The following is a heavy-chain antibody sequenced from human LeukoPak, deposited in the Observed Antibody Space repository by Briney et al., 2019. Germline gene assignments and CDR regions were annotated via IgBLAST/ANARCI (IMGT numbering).Heavy chain of an antibody. D-gene: IGHD2-2*01. CDR3: ASGEECVSSTSCFGFDY. CDR1: GFTFSSYS. CDR2: ISSSSSSTI. J-gene: IGHJ4*02. V-gene: IGHV3-48*02. Sequence: AGGSLRLSCAASGFTFSSYSMNWVRQAPGKGLEWVSYISSSSSSTIYYADSVKGRFTISRDNAKNSLYLQMNSLRDEDTAVYYCASGEECVSSTSCFGFDYWGQGTLVTVSS.